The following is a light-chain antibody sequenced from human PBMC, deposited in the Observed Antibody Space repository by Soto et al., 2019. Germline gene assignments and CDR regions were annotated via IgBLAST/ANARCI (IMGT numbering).Light chain of an antibody. CDR2: GAS. CDR3: QQYNNWPPYT. V-gene: IGKV3-15*01. CDR1: QSVSSN. J-gene: IGKJ2*01. Sequence: EIVMTQAPATLSVSPGERATLSCRASQSVSSNLAWYQQKPGQAPRLLIYGASTRATGIPARVSGSGSGTEFTLTISSLQSDDFALYYCQQYNNWPPYTFGQGTKLEIK.